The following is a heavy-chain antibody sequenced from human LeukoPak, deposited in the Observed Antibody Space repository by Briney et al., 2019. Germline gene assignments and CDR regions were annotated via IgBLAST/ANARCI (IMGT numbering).Heavy chain of an antibody. Sequence: GGSLRLSCAASGFTFSSYGMSWVRQAPGKGLEWVSAISGSGGSTYYADSVKGRFTISRDNSKNTLHLQMNSLRAEDTAVYYCAKGLKYYYDSSPSPGMYWGQGTLVTVSS. CDR1: GFTFSSYG. CDR3: AKGLKYYYDSSPSPGMY. V-gene: IGHV3-23*01. CDR2: ISGSGGST. D-gene: IGHD3-22*01. J-gene: IGHJ4*02.